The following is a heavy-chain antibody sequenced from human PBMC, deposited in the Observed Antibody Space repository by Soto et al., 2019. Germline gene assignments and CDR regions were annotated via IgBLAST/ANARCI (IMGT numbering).Heavy chain of an antibody. CDR1: ALTFSSYS. V-gene: IGHV3-21*01. J-gene: IGHJ4*02. CDR2: ISSTSSYK. D-gene: IGHD6-6*01. Sequence: GGSLRLSCAASALTFSSYSMNWVRQAPGKGLEWVSSISSTSSYKYYADSVKGRFTISRDNAKNSLYLQMNSLRAEDTAVYYCARDSMAVRHPDYWGQGILVTVSS. CDR3: ARDSMAVRHPDY.